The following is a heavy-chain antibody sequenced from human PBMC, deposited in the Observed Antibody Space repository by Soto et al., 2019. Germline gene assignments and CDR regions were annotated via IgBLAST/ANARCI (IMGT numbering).Heavy chain of an antibody. CDR1: GGSFSGYY. CDR2: INHSGST. J-gene: IGHJ4*02. D-gene: IGHD3-16*01. V-gene: IGHV4-34*01. CDR3: ARAVIMITFGGTVEPTGRCWFFDC. Sequence: KPSETLSLTCAVYGGSFSGYYWSWIRQPPGKGLEWIGEINHSGSTNYNPSHKSRVTISVDTSKNQFSLKLSSVTAADTAVYYCARAVIMITFGGTVEPTGRCWFFDCWGQGNLVTVSS.